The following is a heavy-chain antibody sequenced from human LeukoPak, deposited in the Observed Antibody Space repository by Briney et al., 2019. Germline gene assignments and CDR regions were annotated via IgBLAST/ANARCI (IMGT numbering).Heavy chain of an antibody. D-gene: IGHD2-15*01. CDR1: GFTFSSYA. CDR3: AKDFPLTPLLGYYDY. V-gene: IGHV3-23*01. CDR2: ISGSGGST. J-gene: IGHJ4*02. Sequence: GGSLRLSCAASGFTFSSYAMSWVRQAPGKGLEWVSAISGSGGSTYYADSVKGRFTISRDNSKNTLYLRMNSLRAEDTAVYYCAKDFPLTPLLGYYDYWGQGTLVTVSS.